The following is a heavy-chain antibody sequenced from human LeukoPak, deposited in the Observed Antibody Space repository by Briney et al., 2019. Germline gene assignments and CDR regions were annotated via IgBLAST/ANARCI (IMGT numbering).Heavy chain of an antibody. CDR1: GGSISSSSYY. CDR2: IYYSGST. J-gene: IGHJ4*02. D-gene: IGHD2/OR15-2a*01. CDR3: ARDGPTSNYDY. V-gene: IGHV4-39*07. Sequence: PSETLSLTCTVSGGSISSSSYYWGWIRQPPGKGLEWIGSIYYSGSTYYNPSLKSRVTISVDTSKNQFSLKLSSVTAADTAVYYCARDGPTSNYDYWGQGTLVTVSS.